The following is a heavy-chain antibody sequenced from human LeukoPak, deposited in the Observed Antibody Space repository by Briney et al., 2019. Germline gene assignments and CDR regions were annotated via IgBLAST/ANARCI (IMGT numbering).Heavy chain of an antibody. CDR3: ARDRYSGSCYFDY. V-gene: IGHV1-46*01. D-gene: IGHD1-26*01. Sequence: GASVKVSCKASGYTFTSYYIHWGRQAPGQGLEWMGVINPSGGRTNYAQKFQDRVTLTRDTSTSTVYMELSSLRSEDTAVYYCARDRYSGSCYFDYWGQGTLVAVSS. CDR2: INPSGGRT. CDR1: GYTFTSYY. J-gene: IGHJ4*02.